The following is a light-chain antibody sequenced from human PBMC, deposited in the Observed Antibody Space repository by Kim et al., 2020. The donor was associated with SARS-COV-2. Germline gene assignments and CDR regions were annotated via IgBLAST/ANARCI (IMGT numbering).Light chain of an antibody. CDR2: DVT. CDR3: CSFADNNNWV. Sequence: SALTQPRSVSGSPGQSVTISCTGTNSDVGGYNFVSWYQHHPGKAPELMIYDVTRRPSAVPHRFSGSKSGNTASLTISGLQAEDEADYYCCSFADNNNWVFGGGTKVTVL. J-gene: IGLJ3*02. CDR1: NSDVGGYNF. V-gene: IGLV2-11*01.